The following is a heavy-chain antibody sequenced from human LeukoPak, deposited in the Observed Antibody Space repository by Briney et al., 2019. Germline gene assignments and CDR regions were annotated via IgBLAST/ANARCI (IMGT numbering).Heavy chain of an antibody. V-gene: IGHV3-23*01. CDR2: ISDTGGNT. CDR3: AKGRTNDY. D-gene: IGHD1/OR15-1a*01. Sequence: GGSLRLSCAGSGFTFSTYAMRWVRQTPERGLEWVSAISDTGGNTFYADSVKGRFTISRDNSKNTLYLQMNSLRAEDTAIYYCAKGRTNDYWGQGPLVTVSS. CDR1: GFTFSTYA. J-gene: IGHJ4*02.